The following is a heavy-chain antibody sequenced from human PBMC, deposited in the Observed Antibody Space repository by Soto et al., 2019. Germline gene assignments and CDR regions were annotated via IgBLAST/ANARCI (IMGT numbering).Heavy chain of an antibody. Sequence: GASVKVSCKASGYTFTSYAMHWVRQAPGQRLEWMGWINAGNGNTKYSQKFQGRVTITRDTSASTAYMELSSLRSEDTAVYYCARDPTRIAAAGTAFDIWGQGTMVTV. CDR1: GYTFTSYA. J-gene: IGHJ3*02. D-gene: IGHD6-13*01. CDR2: INAGNGNT. CDR3: ARDPTRIAAAGTAFDI. V-gene: IGHV1-3*01.